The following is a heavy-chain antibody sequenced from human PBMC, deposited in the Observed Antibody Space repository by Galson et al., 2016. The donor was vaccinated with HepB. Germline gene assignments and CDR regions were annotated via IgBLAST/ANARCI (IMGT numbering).Heavy chain of an antibody. D-gene: IGHD1-26*01. CDR2: ISPYNGDT. Sequence: SVKVSCKASGGTFSSYGISWVRQAPGQGLEWMGWISPYNGDTNYAQKLQGRVTVTTDTSASTAYMELRSLRSDDTAVYYCARGGGSAYYGMDVWGQGTAVTVSS. CDR3: ARGGGSAYYGMDV. V-gene: IGHV1-18*01. J-gene: IGHJ6*02. CDR1: GGTFSSYG.